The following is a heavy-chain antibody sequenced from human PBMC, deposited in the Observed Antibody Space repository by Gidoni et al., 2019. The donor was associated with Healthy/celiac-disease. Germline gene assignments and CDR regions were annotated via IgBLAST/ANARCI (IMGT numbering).Heavy chain of an antibody. CDR2: IYYSGST. CDR1: GGSISSGGYY. D-gene: IGHD2-21*02. Sequence: QVQLQESGPGLVKPSQTLSLTCTVSGGSISSGGYYWSWIRQHPGKGLEWIGYIYYSGSTYYNPSLKGRVTISGDTSKSQFSLKRSSVTAADTAVYYCARTIVVVTAIRVHPPTYFDYWGQGTLVTVSS. CDR3: ARTIVVVTAIRVHPPTYFDY. V-gene: IGHV4-31*03. J-gene: IGHJ4*02.